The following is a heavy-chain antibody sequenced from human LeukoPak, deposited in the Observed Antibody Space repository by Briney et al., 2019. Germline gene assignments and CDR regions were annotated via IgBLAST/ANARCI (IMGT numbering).Heavy chain of an antibody. J-gene: IGHJ6*03. V-gene: IGHV4-39*07. D-gene: IGHD3-22*01. Sequence: SETLSLTCTVSGGSISSSSYYWGWIRQPPGKGLEWIGYIYHSGSTYYNPSLKSRVTISVDRSKNQFSLKLSSVTAADTAVYYCARGSYYDSSGYYYYYMDVWGKGTTVTVSS. CDR3: ARGSYYDSSGYYYYYMDV. CDR2: IYHSGST. CDR1: GGSISSSSYY.